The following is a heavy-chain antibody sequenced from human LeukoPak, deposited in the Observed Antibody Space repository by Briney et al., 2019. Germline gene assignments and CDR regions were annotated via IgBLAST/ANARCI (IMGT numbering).Heavy chain of an antibody. CDR1: NGSLTSDSYY. V-gene: IGHV4-39*02. CDR2: IFYSGKT. J-gene: IGHJ5*02. D-gene: IGHD2-2*03. CDR3: ARLWIVATWFDA. Sequence: SETLSLTCPVPNGSLTSDSYYCAWVRQPPGKGLEWIGTIFYSGKTYYSASLKSRVTVSLDTSKKNFSLRLSSVTAADTAVYYCARLWIVATWFDAWGQGALVTVSS.